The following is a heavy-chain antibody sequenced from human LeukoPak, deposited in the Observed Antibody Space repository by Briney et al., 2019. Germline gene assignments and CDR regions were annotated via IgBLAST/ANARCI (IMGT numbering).Heavy chain of an antibody. CDR2: IYHTGRT. D-gene: IGHD6-19*01. CDR1: GFSISSAYY. V-gene: IGHV4-38-2*02. Sequence: SETLSLTCTVSGFSISSAYYWGWIRQPPGKGLEWIGSIYHTGRTYYNPSLKSRVTISVDTSKNQFSLKLSSVTAADTAVYYCARDKRVAVAGTYIYYYMDVWGNGTTVTISS. CDR3: ARDKRVAVAGTYIYYYMDV. J-gene: IGHJ6*03.